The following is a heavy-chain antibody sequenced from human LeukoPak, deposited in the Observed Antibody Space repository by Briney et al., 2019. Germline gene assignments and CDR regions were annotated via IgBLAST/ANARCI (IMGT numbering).Heavy chain of an antibody. CDR1: GGSITSGDYY. CDR3: ARDLYGDGSYFDP. J-gene: IGHJ5*02. V-gene: IGHV4-61*02. CDR2: IHLGGSS. D-gene: IGHD4-17*01. Sequence: SQTLSLTCTVSGGSITSGDYYWSWLRQPAGKGLEWIGRIHLGGSSSYNPSLKSRVTISADTSKNQFSLILSSVTAADTALYYCARDLYGDGSYFDPWGQGTLVTASS.